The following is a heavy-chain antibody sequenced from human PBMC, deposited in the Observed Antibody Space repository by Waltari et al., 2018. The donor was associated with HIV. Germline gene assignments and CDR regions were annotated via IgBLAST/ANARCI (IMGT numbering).Heavy chain of an antibody. CDR1: GFSLSTSGVG. Sequence: QITLKESGPTLVKPTQTLTLTCTFSGFSLSTSGVGVAWIRQPPGKALEWLALIFWNDDKRYSPSLTCMLTITKDTSKNQVVLTMTNMDPVDTSTYYCTHSRWGPTDYWGQGTLVTVSS. CDR2: IFWNDDK. CDR3: THSRWGPTDY. V-gene: IGHV2-5*01. J-gene: IGHJ4*02. D-gene: IGHD7-27*01.